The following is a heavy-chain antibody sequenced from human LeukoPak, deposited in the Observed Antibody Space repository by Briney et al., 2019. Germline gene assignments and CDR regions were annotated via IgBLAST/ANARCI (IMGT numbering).Heavy chain of an antibody. CDR2: ISGDGGST. V-gene: IGHV3-43*02. Sequence: GXXLRLSCAASGFTFDDYAMHWVRQAPGKGLEWVSLISGDGGSTYYADSVKARFTISRDNSKNSLYLQMNSLRTEDTALYYCAKGPCTNGVCYAYYFDYWGQGTLVTVSS. CDR3: AKGPCTNGVCYAYYFDY. CDR1: GFTFDDYA. D-gene: IGHD2-8*01. J-gene: IGHJ4*02.